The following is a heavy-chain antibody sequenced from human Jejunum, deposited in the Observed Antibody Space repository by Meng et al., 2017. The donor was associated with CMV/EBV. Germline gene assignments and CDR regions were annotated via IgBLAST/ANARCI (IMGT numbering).Heavy chain of an antibody. Sequence: ASGFTFSSYNMNWGRQAAGKGLEWVAYISSSGSSIYYADSVKGRFTISRDNAKNSLYLQMNSLRAEDTAVYYCAREDSSGWVFDYWGQGTLVTVSS. CDR1: GFTFSSYN. CDR2: ISSSGSSI. D-gene: IGHD6-19*01. CDR3: AREDSSGWVFDY. V-gene: IGHV3-48*03. J-gene: IGHJ4*02.